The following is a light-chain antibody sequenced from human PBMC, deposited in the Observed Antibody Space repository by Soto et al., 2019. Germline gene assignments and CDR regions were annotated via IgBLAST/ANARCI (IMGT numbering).Light chain of an antibody. CDR3: KPLHSYPCT. J-gene: IGKJ1*01. CDR2: AAS. V-gene: IGKV1-39*01. Sequence: DIQMTPSPSSLSASVGDRVTITCRASQSISSYLNWYQQQPGKAPKLLIYAASSLQSGVPSRFSGSGSGTEFTLTISSLQPQQFPTSYRKPLHSYPCTCGQGTKVDIK. CDR1: QSISSY.